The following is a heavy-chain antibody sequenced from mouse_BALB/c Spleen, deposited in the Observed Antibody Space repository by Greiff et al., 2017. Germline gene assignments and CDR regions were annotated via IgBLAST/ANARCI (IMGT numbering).Heavy chain of an antibody. CDR3: ARLWDGAWFAY. Sequence: VQLQQPGAELVKPGASVKLSCKASGYTFTSYWMHWVKQRPGQGLEWIGEINPSNGRTNYNEKFKSKATLTVDKSSSTAYMQLSSLTSEDSAVYYCARLWDGAWFAYWGQGTLVTVSA. D-gene: IGHD4-1*01. V-gene: IGHV1S81*02. J-gene: IGHJ3*01. CDR2: INPSNGRT. CDR1: GYTFTSYW.